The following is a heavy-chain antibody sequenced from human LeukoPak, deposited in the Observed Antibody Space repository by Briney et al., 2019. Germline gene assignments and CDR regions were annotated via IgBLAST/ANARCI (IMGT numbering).Heavy chain of an antibody. CDR1: GFTFSSYW. CDR2: IKQDGSEK. V-gene: IGHV3-7*01. CDR3: AREGGNTIFGVVISYYYMDV. D-gene: IGHD3-3*01. J-gene: IGHJ6*03. Sequence: SGGSLRLSCAASGFTFSSYWMHWVCQAPGKGLEWVANIKQDGSEKYYVDSVKGRFTISRDNAKNSLYLQMNSLRAEDTAVYYCAREGGNTIFGVVISYYYMDVWGKGTTVTVSS.